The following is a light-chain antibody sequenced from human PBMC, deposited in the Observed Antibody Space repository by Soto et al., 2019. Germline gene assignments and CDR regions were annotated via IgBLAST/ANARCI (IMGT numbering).Light chain of an antibody. V-gene: IGKV3-15*01. CDR1: QTVTSN. CDR2: GAS. Sequence: EIVMTRSPVTLSVSPGETANLSCRASQTVTSNLAWYQQKPGRSPRLLLSGASTRATGIPARFSGSGSGTEFTPTISRLQSEDLAVYYCQQYNDWPRTFGQGTKVDIK. CDR3: QQYNDWPRT. J-gene: IGKJ1*01.